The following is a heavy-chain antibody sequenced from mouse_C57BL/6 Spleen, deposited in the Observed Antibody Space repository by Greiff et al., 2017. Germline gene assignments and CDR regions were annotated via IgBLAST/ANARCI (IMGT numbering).Heavy chain of an antibody. J-gene: IGHJ2*01. Sequence: QVQLQQPGAELVKPGASVKMSCKASGYTFTSYWITWVKQRPGQGLEWIGDIYPGSGSTNYNEKFKSKATLTVDTSSRTAYMQLSSLTSEDSAVYYCARSLITTVVGYYCDYWGQGTTLTVSS. CDR1: GYTFTSYW. V-gene: IGHV1-55*01. CDR2: IYPGSGST. D-gene: IGHD1-1*01. CDR3: ARSLITTVVGYYCDY.